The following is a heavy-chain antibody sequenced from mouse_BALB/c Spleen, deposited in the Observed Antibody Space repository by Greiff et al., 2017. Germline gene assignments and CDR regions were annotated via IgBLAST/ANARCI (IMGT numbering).Heavy chain of an antibody. Sequence: SGTVLARPGASVKMSCKASGYTFTSYWMHWVKQRPGQGLEWIGAIYPGNSDTSYNQKFKGKAKLTAVTSTSTAYMELSSLTNEDSAVYYCTREGDGDYAMDYWGQGTSVTVSS. CDR1: GYTFTSYW. D-gene: IGHD1-2*01. CDR3: TREGDGDYAMDY. J-gene: IGHJ4*01. CDR2: IYPGNSDT. V-gene: IGHV1-5*01.